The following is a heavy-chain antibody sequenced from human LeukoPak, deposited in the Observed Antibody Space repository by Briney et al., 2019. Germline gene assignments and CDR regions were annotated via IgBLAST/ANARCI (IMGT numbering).Heavy chain of an antibody. D-gene: IGHD1-26*01. V-gene: IGHV4-34*01. Sequence: SEPLFLTCVVYGGSFSGYYWSWIRQPPGKGLEWIGEINHSGSTNYNPSLQSRVTISVDTSKNQFSLKLSSVTAADTAVYYCARPSGFGQGIDPWGQGTLVTVSS. CDR3: ARPSGFGQGIDP. J-gene: IGHJ5*02. CDR1: GGSFSGYY. CDR2: INHSGST.